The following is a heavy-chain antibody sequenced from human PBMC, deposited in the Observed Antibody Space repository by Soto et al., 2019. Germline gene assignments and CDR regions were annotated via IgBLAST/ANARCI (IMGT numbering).Heavy chain of an antibody. Sequence: QVQLVQSGAAVKKPGSSVKVSCTASGGTFSDYAFRWVRPAPGQGLEWMGGIIPMFSSSSFAQKFQGRLTITADDSTSTAYMSLSSLGSADTAMYYCAKDIGFQQHLFVFDLWGPGTLVTVSS. CDR2: IIPMFSSS. J-gene: IGHJ4*02. D-gene: IGHD3-10*02. CDR3: AKDIGFQQHLFVFDL. V-gene: IGHV1-69*01. CDR1: GGTFSDYA.